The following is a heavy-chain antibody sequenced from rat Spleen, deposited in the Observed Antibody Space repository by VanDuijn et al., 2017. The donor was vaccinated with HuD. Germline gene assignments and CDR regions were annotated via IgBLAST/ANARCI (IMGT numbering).Heavy chain of an antibody. V-gene: IGHV10-10*01. CDR1: GFDLNSYG. J-gene: IGHJ2*01. Sequence: EVQVVESGGGLVQPKGSLRLSCAASGFDLNSYGMSWVRQAPGKGLDLVADISTKSYNYETYYGDSVKDRFTISRDDSQNMVYLQMDNLKTEDTAFYYCTVGLGALWGQGVMVTVSS. CDR2: ISTKSYNYET. D-gene: IGHD5-1*01. CDR3: TVGLGAL.